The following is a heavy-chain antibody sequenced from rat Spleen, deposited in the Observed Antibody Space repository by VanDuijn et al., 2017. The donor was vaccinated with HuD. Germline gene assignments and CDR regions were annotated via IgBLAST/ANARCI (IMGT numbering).Heavy chain of an antibody. V-gene: IGHV5-34*01. J-gene: IGHJ3*01. CDR1: GFTFSDYG. Sequence: EVQLVESGGGLVQPGRSLKLSCVASGFTFSDYGMNWIRSAPGKVLEWVAYISSFSGTIYYADTVKGRFTISRDNAKNTLYLQLSSLRSEDTAFYYCASGIPRWFAYWGQGTLVTVSS. D-gene: IGHD2-2*01. CDR3: ASGIPRWFAY. CDR2: ISSFSGTI.